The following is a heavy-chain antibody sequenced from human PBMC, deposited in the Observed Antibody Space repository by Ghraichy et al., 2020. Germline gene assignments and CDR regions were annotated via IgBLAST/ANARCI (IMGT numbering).Heavy chain of an antibody. Sequence: SQTLSLTCTVSGDSVTSGDYYWSWIRQTPGKGLEWIGNIHYSESTSYNPSLKSRISISMDPSKNQFALKVTSVTAADTAVYFCARDRSVWGDYRPSFDYWGQGTLVTVSS. CDR2: IHYSEST. D-gene: IGHD3-16*01. CDR3: ARDRSVWGDYRPSFDY. CDR1: GDSVTSGDYY. J-gene: IGHJ4*02. V-gene: IGHV4-30-4*01.